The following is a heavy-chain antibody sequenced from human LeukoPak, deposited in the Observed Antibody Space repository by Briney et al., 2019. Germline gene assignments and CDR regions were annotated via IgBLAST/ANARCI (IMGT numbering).Heavy chain of an antibody. CDR1: GGSISSYY. CDR2: IYYSGST. J-gene: IGHJ5*02. Sequence: PSETLSLTCTVSGGSISSYYWSWIRQHPGKGLEWIGYIYYSGSTYYNPSLKSRVTISVDTSKNQFSLKLSSVTAADTAVYYCARGGLRAVTINWFDPWGQGTLVTVSS. CDR3: ARGGLRAVTINWFDP. V-gene: IGHV4-59*06. D-gene: IGHD6-19*01.